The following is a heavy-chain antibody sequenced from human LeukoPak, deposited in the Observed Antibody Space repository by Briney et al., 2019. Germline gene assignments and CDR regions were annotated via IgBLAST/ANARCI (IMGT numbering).Heavy chain of an antibody. V-gene: IGHV1-2*02. D-gene: IGHD2-2*02. CDR3: ARVPPWRGCSSTSCHKYYFDY. CDR1: GYTFTGYY. Sequence: ASVKVSCKASGYTFTGYYMHWVRQAPGQGLEWMGWINPNSGGTNYAQKFQGRVTMTRDTSISTAYMELSRLRSDDTAVYYCARVPPWRGCSSTSCHKYYFDYWGRGTLVTVSS. J-gene: IGHJ4*02. CDR2: INPNSGGT.